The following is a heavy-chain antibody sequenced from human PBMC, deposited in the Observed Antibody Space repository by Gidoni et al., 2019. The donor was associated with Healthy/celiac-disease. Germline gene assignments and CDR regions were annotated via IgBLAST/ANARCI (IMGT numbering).Heavy chain of an antibody. CDR3: VKSLRFLEWFGDY. V-gene: IGHV3-64D*06. CDR1: GFTFSSYA. D-gene: IGHD3-3*01. CDR2: ISSNGGST. J-gene: IGHJ4*02. Sequence: EVQLVESGGGLVQPGGSLRPACSASGFTFSSYAMHWVRQAPGKGLEYVSAISSNGGSTYYADSVKGRFTISRDNSKNTLYLQMSSLRAEDTAVYYCVKSLRFLEWFGDYWGQGTLVTVSS.